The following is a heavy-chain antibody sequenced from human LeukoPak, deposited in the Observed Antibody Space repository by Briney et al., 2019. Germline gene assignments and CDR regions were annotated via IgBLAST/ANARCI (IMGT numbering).Heavy chain of an antibody. CDR2: IYYSGST. V-gene: IGHV4-39*07. D-gene: IGHD3-22*01. Sequence: PSETLSLTCTVSGGSISSSSYYWGWIRQPPGRGLEWIGNIYYSGSTYYNPSLKSRVTISVDTSKNQFSLKLSSVTAADTAVYYCARVGYYDSSGYHWYFDLWGRGTLVTVSS. CDR1: GGSISSSSYY. CDR3: ARVGYYDSSGYHWYFDL. J-gene: IGHJ2*01.